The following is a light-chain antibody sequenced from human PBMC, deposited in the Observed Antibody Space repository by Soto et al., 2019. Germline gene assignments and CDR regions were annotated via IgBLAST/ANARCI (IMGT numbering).Light chain of an antibody. V-gene: IGKV3-20*01. CDR3: QQYGSSPPYS. J-gene: IGKJ2*03. CDR1: QSVGSSY. CDR2: GAS. Sequence: EIVFTQSPGTLSLSPGERATLSCRASQSVGSSYLAWYQQKPGQAPRLIIHGASSRATGIPDRFSGSGSGTDFTLTLTRLEPEDFASYFCQQYGSSPPYSFGQGTKVDIK.